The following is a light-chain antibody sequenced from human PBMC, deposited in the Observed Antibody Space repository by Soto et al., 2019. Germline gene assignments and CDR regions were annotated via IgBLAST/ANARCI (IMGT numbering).Light chain of an antibody. CDR3: QQYGSAPWT. CDR1: QSVSNIG. Sequence: EIVLTQSPGTLSLSPGERDTLFCRASQSVSNIGVAWYQQKPGQAPRLLICGASSRATGIPDRFSGSGFGTDFTLIINRLEPDDFAVYYCQQYGSAPWTFGHGTKVEIK. J-gene: IGKJ1*01. CDR2: GAS. V-gene: IGKV3-20*01.